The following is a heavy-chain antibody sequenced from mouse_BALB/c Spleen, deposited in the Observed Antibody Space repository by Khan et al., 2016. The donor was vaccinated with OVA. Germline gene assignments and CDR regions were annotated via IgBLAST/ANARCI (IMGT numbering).Heavy chain of an antibody. J-gene: IGHJ3*01. CDR3: ASHLTGSFAY. V-gene: IGHV5-6*01. CDR1: GFIFSSYS. D-gene: IGHD4-1*01. Sequence: EVELVESGGDLVKPGGSLKLSCAASGFIFSSYSMSWVRQTPDKRLGWVATISSGGDYTYYPDSVKGRFTISRDDAKNTLYLQRSSLKSEDTAMYYCASHLTGSFAYWGQGTLVTVSA. CDR2: ISSGGDYT.